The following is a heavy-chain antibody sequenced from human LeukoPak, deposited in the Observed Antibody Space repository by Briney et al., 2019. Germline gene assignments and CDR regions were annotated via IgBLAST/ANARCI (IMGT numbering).Heavy chain of an antibody. V-gene: IGHV4-34*01. J-gene: IGHJ4*02. Sequence: SETLSLTCAVYGGSFSGYYWSWIRQPPGKGLEWIGEINHSGSTNYNPSLKSRVTISVDTSKNQFSLKLSSVTAADTAVYYCARVRDSSGYYYGYWGQGTLVTVSS. CDR3: ARVRDSSGYYYGY. CDR1: GGSFSGYY. CDR2: INHSGST. D-gene: IGHD3-22*01.